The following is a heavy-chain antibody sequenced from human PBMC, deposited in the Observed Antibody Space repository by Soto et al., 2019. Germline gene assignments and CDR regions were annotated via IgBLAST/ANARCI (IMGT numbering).Heavy chain of an antibody. J-gene: IGHJ2*01. D-gene: IGHD1-26*01. CDR2: FYNSVTT. Sequence: QVQLQESGPGLVKPSETLSLTCTVSGGSTNGHYWSWVRQSPDKGLEWIAYFYNSVTTNYNPSLKSRVTMSVDSSKSQFSLKVTSVTAAHTAIYYCARLGRATIGTPEYYYFDVWGRGTLVTVSS. V-gene: IGHV4-59*08. CDR1: GGSTNGHY. CDR3: ARLGRATIGTPEYYYFDV.